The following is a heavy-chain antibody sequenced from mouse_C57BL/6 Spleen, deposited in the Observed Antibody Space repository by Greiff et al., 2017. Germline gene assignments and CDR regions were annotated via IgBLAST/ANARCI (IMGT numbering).Heavy chain of an antibody. J-gene: IGHJ4*01. V-gene: IGHV1-55*01. CDR1: GYTFTSYW. CDR2: IYPGSGST. D-gene: IGHD1-1*01. CDR3: ARGGYYGSSSKYYAMDY. Sequence: QVQLQQPGAELVKPGASVKMSCKASGYTFTSYWITWVKQRPGQGLEWIGDIYPGSGSTNYNEKFKGKATLTVDTSSRTAYMQSSSLTSEDSAVYYCARGGYYGSSSKYYAMDYWGQGTSVTVSS.